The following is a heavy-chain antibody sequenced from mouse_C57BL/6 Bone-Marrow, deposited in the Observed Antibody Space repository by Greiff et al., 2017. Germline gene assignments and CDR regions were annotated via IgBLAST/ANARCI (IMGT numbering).Heavy chain of an antibody. Sequence: QVQLKQSGAELARPGASVKLSCKASGYTFTSYGISWVKQRTGRGLEWIGEIYPRSGNTYYNEKFKGKATLTADKSSSTAYMELRSLTSEDAAVYSCARSNYDGGYWGQGTTLTVSS. J-gene: IGHJ2*01. V-gene: IGHV1-81*01. CDR3: ARSNYDGGY. CDR1: GYTFTSYG. CDR2: IYPRSGNT. D-gene: IGHD2-4*01.